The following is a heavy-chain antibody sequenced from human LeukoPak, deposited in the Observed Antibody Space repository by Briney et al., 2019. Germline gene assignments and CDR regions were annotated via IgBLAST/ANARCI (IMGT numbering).Heavy chain of an antibody. CDR2: ISGSGGST. J-gene: IGHJ4*02. CDR3: AKVRSACGGSCYGGGY. V-gene: IGHV3-23*01. D-gene: IGHD2-15*01. CDR1: GFTFSSYA. Sequence: GGSLRLSCAASGFTFSSYAMSWVRQAPGKGLEWVSAISGSGGSTYYADSVKGRFTISRDNSKNTLYLQMNSLRAEDTAVYYCAKVRSACGGSCYGGGYWGQGTLVTVSS.